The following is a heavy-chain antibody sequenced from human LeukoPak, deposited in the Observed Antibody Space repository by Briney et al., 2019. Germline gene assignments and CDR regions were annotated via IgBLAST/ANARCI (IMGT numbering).Heavy chain of an antibody. D-gene: IGHD4-17*01. CDR1: GFTLATYG. Sequence: GGSLRLSCTVSGFTLATYGMYWVRQAPGKGLEWVAVIWNDGSNENYADSVKGRFTISRDNSKNTLYLQMNSLRAEDTAVYYCARDYGDYSIDYWGQGTLVTVSS. V-gene: IGHV3-33*01. CDR2: IWNDGSNE. CDR3: ARDYGDYSIDY. J-gene: IGHJ4*02.